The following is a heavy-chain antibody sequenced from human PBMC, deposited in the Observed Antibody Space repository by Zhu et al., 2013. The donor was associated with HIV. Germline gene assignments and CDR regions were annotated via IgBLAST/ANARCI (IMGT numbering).Heavy chain of an antibody. J-gene: IGHJ6*02. CDR2: IIPIFGTA. V-gene: IGHV1-69*06. Sequence: QVQLVQSGAEVKKPGSSVKVSCKASGGTFSSYAISWVRQAPGQGLEWMGGIIPIFGTANYAQKFQGRVTITADKSTSTAYMELSSLRSEDTAVYYCARGRPTPYYYDSSGYFPYGMDVWGQGDHG. D-gene: IGHD3-22*01. CDR1: GGTFSSYA. CDR3: ARGRPTPYYYDSSGYFPYGMDV.